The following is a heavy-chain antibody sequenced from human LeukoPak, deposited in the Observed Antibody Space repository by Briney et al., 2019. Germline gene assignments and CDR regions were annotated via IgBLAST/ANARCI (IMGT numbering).Heavy chain of an antibody. D-gene: IGHD6-6*01. CDR1: GGSISSGGYH. J-gene: IGHJ4*02. CDR2: IYHGGNT. V-gene: IGHV4-61*08. Sequence: SETLSLTCTVSGGSISSGGYHWGWIRQPPGKGLEWIGYIYHGGNTYYNPSLQSRVTISVDTSKNQFSLKLSSVTAADTAVYYCASSGGVAARRGYFSYWGQGTLVTVSS. CDR3: ASSGGVAARRGYFSY.